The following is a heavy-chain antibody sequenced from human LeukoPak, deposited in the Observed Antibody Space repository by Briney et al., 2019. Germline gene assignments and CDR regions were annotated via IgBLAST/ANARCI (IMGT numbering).Heavy chain of an antibody. Sequence: GGSLRLSCAASGFTFSSYEMNWVRQAPGKGLEWVSVIYPASTTYYADSVKGRFTISRDNSKNTLSLQMNSLRAVDTAVYYCARGDGYNYFDCWGQGTLVTVSS. CDR2: IYPASTT. J-gene: IGHJ4*02. CDR3: ARGDGYNYFDC. D-gene: IGHD5-24*01. CDR1: GFTFSSYE. V-gene: IGHV3-53*01.